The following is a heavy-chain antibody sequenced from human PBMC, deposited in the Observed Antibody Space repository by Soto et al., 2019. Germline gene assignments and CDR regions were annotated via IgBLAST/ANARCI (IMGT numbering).Heavy chain of an antibody. V-gene: IGHV3-23*01. J-gene: IGHJ5*02. CDR2: ISGSGGSA. CDR1: GFTFSSYA. CDR3: AKYAGYYGSGSHFDP. D-gene: IGHD3-10*01. Sequence: PGGSLRLSCAASGFTFSSYAMSWVRQAPGKGLEWVSAISGSGGSAYYADSVKGRFTISRDNSKNTLYLQMNSLRAEDTAVYYCAKYAGYYGSGSHFDPWGQGTLVTVSS.